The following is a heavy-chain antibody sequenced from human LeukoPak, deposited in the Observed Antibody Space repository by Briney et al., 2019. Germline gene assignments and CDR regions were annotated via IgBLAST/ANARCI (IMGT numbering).Heavy chain of an antibody. CDR2: IYHSGSA. V-gene: IGHV4-4*02. CDR1: GGSISSSNW. D-gene: IGHD3-22*01. J-gene: IGHJ5*02. Sequence: SGTLSLTCAVSGGSISSSNWWSWVRQPPGKGLEWIGEIYHSGSANYNPSLKSRVTISVDKSKNQFSLKLSSVTAADTAVYYCARQIKGYDSSGYYPWGQGTLVTVSS. CDR3: ARQIKGYDSSGYYP.